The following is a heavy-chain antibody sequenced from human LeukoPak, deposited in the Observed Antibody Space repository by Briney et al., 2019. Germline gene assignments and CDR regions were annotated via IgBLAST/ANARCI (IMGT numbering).Heavy chain of an antibody. CDR1: GYTFTTSW. V-gene: IGHV5-51*01. CDR3: ARAGYSGYETDY. CDR2: IYPGDSDT. J-gene: IGHJ4*02. Sequence: GESLKISCKGFGYTFTTSWIGWVRQMPGKGLEWMGIIYPGDSDTRYSPSFQGQVTISADKSISTAYLQWSSLKALDTAMYYCARAGYSGYETDYWGQGTLVTVSS. D-gene: IGHD5-12*01.